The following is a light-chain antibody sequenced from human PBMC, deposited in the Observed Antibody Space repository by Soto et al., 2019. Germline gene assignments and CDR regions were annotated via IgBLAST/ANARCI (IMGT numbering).Light chain of an antibody. J-gene: IGLJ3*02. CDR3: QYYDATNQV. CDR2: EDN. V-gene: IGLV6-57*01. Sequence: NFMLTQPHSVSESPGKTVIISCTRSSGSIASNYVQWYQQRPGSSPTTVIYEDNQRPSGVPDRFSGSIDSSSNSASLTISGLANDDEADYFCQYYDATNQVFGGGTKLTVL. CDR1: SGSIASNY.